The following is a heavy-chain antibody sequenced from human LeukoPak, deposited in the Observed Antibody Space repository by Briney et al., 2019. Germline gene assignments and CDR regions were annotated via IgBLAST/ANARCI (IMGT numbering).Heavy chain of an antibody. J-gene: IGHJ4*02. D-gene: IGHD3-9*01. V-gene: IGHV3-23*01. Sequence: GGTLRLSCAASGFTFSSYGMSWVRQAPGKGLEWVSAISGSGGSTYYADSVKGRFTISRDNSKNTLYLQMNSLRAEDTAVHYCAKVAYYEILKSWFDYWGQGTLVTVSS. CDR2: ISGSGGST. CDR3: AKVAYYEILKSWFDY. CDR1: GFTFSSYG.